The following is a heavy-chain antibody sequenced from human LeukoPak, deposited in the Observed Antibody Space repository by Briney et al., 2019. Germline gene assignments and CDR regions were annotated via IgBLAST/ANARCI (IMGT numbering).Heavy chain of an antibody. CDR2: ISSSSSYT. D-gene: IGHD6-13*01. V-gene: IGHV3-48*03. CDR3: AAGTAADF. J-gene: IGHJ4*02. Sequence: PGGSLRLSCAASGFTFSSYEMNWVRQAPGKGLEWVSHISSSSSYTDYADSVKGRFTISRDNAKSALYLQLNSLRLEDTAVYYCAAGTAADFWGQGTLVTVSS. CDR1: GFTFSSYE.